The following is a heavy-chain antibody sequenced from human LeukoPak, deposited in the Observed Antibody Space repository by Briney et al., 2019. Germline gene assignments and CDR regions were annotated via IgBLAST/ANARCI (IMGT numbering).Heavy chain of an antibody. CDR3: ARGINPYYYYMDV. J-gene: IGHJ6*03. Sequence: APVKVSCKASGYTFTSYDINWVRQAPGHGLEWTGWMNPNSGNTGYAQKFQGRVTMTRNTSISTAYMELSGLSSEDTAVYYCARGINPYYYYMDVWGKGTTVTISS. CDR2: MNPNSGNT. CDR1: GYTFTSYD. V-gene: IGHV1-8*01.